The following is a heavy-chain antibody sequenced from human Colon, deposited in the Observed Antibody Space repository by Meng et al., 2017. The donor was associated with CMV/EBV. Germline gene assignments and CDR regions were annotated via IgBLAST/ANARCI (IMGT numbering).Heavy chain of an antibody. CDR2: VKSKTDGGTT. V-gene: IGHV3-15*01. D-gene: IGHD1-26*01. J-gene: IGHJ4*02. CDR3: TTFRGVSWDDY. Sequence: AASGVSFGTGWMRWVRQAPGKGLEWVGRVKSKTDGGTTDYAAPVKGRFTISRDDSKNTLYLQMNSLKTEDTAVYYCTTFRGVSWDDYWGQGTLVTVSS. CDR1: GVSFGTGW.